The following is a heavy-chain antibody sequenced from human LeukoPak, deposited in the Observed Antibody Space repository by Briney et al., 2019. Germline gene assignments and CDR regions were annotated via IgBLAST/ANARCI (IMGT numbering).Heavy chain of an antibody. CDR3: ARHNGCFTMIVPLGRCSKFDP. Sequence: SETLSLTCTVSGYSISSGYYWGWIRQPPGKGLEWIGEINHSGSTNYNPSLKSRVTISVDTSKNQFSLKLSSVTAADTAVYYCARHNGCFTMIVPLGRCSKFDPWGQGTLVTVSS. CDR1: GYSISSGYY. CDR2: INHSGST. V-gene: IGHV4-38-2*02. J-gene: IGHJ5*02. D-gene: IGHD3-22*01.